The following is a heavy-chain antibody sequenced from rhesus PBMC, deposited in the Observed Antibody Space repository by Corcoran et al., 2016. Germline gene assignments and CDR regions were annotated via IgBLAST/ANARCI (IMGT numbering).Heavy chain of an antibody. J-gene: IGHJ4*01. CDR2: IFIRHGNT. D-gene: IGHD2-15*01. CDR1: GGSISGGYG. CDR3: AGDRSSHFDY. Sequence: QVQLQESGPGLLKPSDILSLTCAVSGGSISGGYGGGGICQPPGQGLAWIGSIFIRHGNTCYNPSLKSRVTISTDTSKNQFSLKLSYLTAADTAVYYCAGDRSSHFDYWGQGVLVTVSS. V-gene: IGHV4S7*01.